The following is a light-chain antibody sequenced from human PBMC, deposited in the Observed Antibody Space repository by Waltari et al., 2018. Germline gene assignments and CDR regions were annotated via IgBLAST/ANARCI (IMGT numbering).Light chain of an antibody. CDR1: SGHSSNV. CDR2: VNSDGSH. J-gene: IGLJ3*02. Sequence: QLALTQTPSASASLGPSVTLPSTLSSGHSSNVIAWLQQQPEKGPRYLMKVNSDGSHSKGDEIPDRFSGSSSGAERYLTISSLQSEDEADYYCQTGGHGTWVFGGGTKLTVL. CDR3: QTGGHGTWV. V-gene: IGLV4-69*01.